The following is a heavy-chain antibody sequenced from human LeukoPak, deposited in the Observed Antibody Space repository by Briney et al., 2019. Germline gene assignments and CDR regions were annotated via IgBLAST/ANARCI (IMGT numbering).Heavy chain of an antibody. CDR1: GFTFSSYW. V-gene: IGHV3-74*01. Sequence: GGSLRLSCAASGFTFSSYWMHWVRQAPGKGLVRVSRINSDVSSRTYADSVKGRFTISRDNAKNTLYLQMNSLRAEDTAVYYCARDYYFDYWGQGTLVTVSS. CDR2: INSDVSSR. CDR3: ARDYYFDY. J-gene: IGHJ4*02.